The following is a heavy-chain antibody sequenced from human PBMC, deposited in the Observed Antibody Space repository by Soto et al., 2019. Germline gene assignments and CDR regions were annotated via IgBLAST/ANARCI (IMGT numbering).Heavy chain of an antibody. Sequence: TLSLTCTVSGGSISSGGYYWSWNRQHPGKGLEWIGYIYYSGSTYYNPSLKSRVTISVDTSKNQFSLKLSSVTAADTAVYYCASTGIAAAGTGWFDPWGQGTLVTVSS. V-gene: IGHV4-31*03. J-gene: IGHJ5*02. CDR1: GGSISSGGYY. D-gene: IGHD6-13*01. CDR3: ASTGIAAAGTGWFDP. CDR2: IYYSGST.